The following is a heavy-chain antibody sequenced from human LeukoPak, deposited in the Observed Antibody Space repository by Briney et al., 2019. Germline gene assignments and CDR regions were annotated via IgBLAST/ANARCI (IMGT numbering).Heavy chain of an antibody. Sequence: KLSETLSLTCTVSGGSISSSSYYWGWIRQPPGKGLEWIGSIYYSGSTYYNPSLKSRVTISVDTSKNQFSLKLSSVTAADTAVYYCARRPGGGSYEYYFDYWGQGTLVTVSS. CDR1: GGSISSSSYY. D-gene: IGHD1-26*01. CDR2: IYYSGST. CDR3: ARRPGGGSYEYYFDY. J-gene: IGHJ4*02. V-gene: IGHV4-39*01.